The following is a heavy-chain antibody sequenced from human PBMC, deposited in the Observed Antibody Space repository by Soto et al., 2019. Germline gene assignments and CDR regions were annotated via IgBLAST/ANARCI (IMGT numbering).Heavy chain of an antibody. J-gene: IGHJ6*02. CDR1: RCTFSNYA. CDR2: ISAGGGST. V-gene: IGHV3-23*01. CDR3: ANLVGPGGIPWGMDV. Sequence: EVQLLEYGGNLVQPGGSLRLSCAASRCTFSNYAMSWVRQAPGKGLEWVSAISAGGGSTNYADSVKGRFTISRDNYKNTRYLQMNSLRAEDTAVYYCANLVGPGGIPWGMDVWGQGTTVTVSS.